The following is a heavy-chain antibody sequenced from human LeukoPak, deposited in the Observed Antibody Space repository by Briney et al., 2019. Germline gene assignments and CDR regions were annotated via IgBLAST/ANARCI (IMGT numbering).Heavy chain of an antibody. CDR3: AKDPFMQWLTPLYYYYGMDV. J-gene: IGHJ6*02. CDR1: GFTFSSYG. V-gene: IGHV3-30*18. Sequence: GGSLRLSCAASGFTFSSYGMHWVRQAPGKGLGWVAVISYDGSNKYYADSVKGRFTISRDNSKNTLYLQMNSLRAEDTAVYYCAKDPFMQWLTPLYYYYGMDVWGQGTTVTVSS. CDR2: ISYDGSNK. D-gene: IGHD6-19*01.